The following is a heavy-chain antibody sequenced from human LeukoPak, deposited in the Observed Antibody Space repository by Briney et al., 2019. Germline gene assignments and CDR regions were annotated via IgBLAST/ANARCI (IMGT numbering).Heavy chain of an antibody. CDR1: GFTFNKYG. V-gene: IGHV3-33*01. CDR3: AIAGIDNALDL. Sequence: GVSLRLSCAASGFTFNKYGINWVRQAPGKGLEGVAIICYDGGNKYFAESVTGRFTISKDNSKNTVDLQMNSLRIEDTGVYYCAIAGIDNALDLWGQGTQVTVSS. D-gene: IGHD2-2*01. J-gene: IGHJ5*02. CDR2: ICYDGGNK.